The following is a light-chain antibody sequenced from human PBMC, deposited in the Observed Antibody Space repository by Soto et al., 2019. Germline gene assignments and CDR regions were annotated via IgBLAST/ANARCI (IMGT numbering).Light chain of an antibody. J-gene: IGKJ4*01. CDR1: QDISNS. CDR3: QQYKSYPYT. Sequence: DIQMTQSPSSLSASVGDKVTITCRASQDISNSLAWFQQKPGKAPKSLIHAASILQSGVPSKFSGSGSGTNFALTISSLQPEDFATYYCQQYKSYPYTFGGGTKVEIK. V-gene: IGKV1-16*02. CDR2: AAS.